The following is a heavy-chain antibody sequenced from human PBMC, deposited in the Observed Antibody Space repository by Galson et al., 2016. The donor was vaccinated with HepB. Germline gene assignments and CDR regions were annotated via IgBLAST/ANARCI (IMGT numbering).Heavy chain of an antibody. V-gene: IGHV3-21*06. Sequence: SLRLSCAASGFASSASNMNWVRQAPGKGLEWVSSISSSSVYKNYADSVKGRFTVSRDNAKNAIYLQLNSLRVEDTAIYFCARGIYCSSTSCYDPVLDSWGQGTLVTVSS. CDR1: GFASSASN. J-gene: IGHJ4*02. CDR2: ISSSSVYK. CDR3: ARGIYCSSTSCYDPVLDS. D-gene: IGHD2-2*01.